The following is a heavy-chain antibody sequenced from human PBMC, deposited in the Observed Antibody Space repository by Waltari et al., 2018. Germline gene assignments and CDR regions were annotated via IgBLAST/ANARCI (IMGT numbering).Heavy chain of an antibody. D-gene: IGHD1-20*01. CDR1: GGSISSHY. V-gene: IGHV4-59*11. J-gene: IGHJ4*02. Sequence: QVQLQESGPGLVKPSETVTLTAPASGGSISSHYSSWCRQRPGKGLGWIGYIYYSGSTNYNPSLKSRVTISVDTSKNQFSLKLSSVTAADTAVYYCASGSPSRIRPFDYWGQGTLVTVSS. CDR3: ASGSPSRIRPFDY. CDR2: IYYSGST.